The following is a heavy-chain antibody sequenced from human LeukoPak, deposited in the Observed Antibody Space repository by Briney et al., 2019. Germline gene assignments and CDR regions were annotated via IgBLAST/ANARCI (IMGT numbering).Heavy chain of an antibody. D-gene: IGHD3-3*01. J-gene: IGHJ4*02. CDR1: GYSFTSYW. CDR2: IYPGDSDT. CDR3: ARQKDDFWSGYEYYFDY. Sequence: GESLKISCKGSGYSFTSYWIGWVRQMPGKGLEWMGIIYPGDSDTRYSPSFQGQVTISADKSISTAYLQWSSLKASDTAMYYCARQKDDFWSGYEYYFDYWGQGTLVTVSS. V-gene: IGHV5-51*01.